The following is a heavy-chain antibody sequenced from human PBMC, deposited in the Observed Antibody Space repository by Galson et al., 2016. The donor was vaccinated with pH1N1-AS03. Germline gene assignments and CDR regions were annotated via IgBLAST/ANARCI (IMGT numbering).Heavy chain of an antibody. V-gene: IGHV1-2*06. Sequence: SVKVSCKASGYTFTSLYMHWVRQAPGQGLEWMGRSNPDTGGTNSAQEFQGRVTLTMDTSSRTAYMALTWLTPDDTAVYYCAKDRSSSTSGGSSHGMAVWGQGTTVTVS. J-gene: IGHJ6*02. D-gene: IGHD2-15*01. CDR3: AKDRSSSTSGGSSHGMAV. CDR1: GYTFTSLY. CDR2: SNPDTGGT.